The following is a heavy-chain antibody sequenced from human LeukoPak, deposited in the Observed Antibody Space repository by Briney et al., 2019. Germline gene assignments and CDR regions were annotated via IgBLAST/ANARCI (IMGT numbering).Heavy chain of an antibody. CDR1: GGTFSSYT. Sequence: SVKVSCKALGGTFSSYTISWVRQAPGQGLEWMGKIIPILGIANYAQKFQGRVTITADKSTSTAYMELSGLRSEDTAVYYCARSSTQVVVPAADGAFDIWGQGTMVTVSS. V-gene: IGHV1-69*02. CDR2: IIPILGIA. CDR3: ARSSTQVVVPAADGAFDI. J-gene: IGHJ3*02. D-gene: IGHD2-2*01.